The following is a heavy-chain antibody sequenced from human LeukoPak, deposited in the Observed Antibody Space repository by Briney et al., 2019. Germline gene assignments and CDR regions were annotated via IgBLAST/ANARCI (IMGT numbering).Heavy chain of an antibody. J-gene: IGHJ5*02. Sequence: ASVKVSCKASGYTFSSYGISWVRQAPGQGLEWMGWISVYNGNTNYAQKLQGRVTMTTDTSTGTAYMELRSLRSDDTAVYYCARDLATGNWFDPWGQGTLVTVSS. CDR1: GYTFSSYG. CDR3: ARDLATGNWFDP. CDR2: ISVYNGNT. D-gene: IGHD2-8*02. V-gene: IGHV1-18*01.